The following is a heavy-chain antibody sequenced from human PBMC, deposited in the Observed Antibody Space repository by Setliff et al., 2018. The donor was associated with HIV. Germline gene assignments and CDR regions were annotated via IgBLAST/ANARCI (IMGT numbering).Heavy chain of an antibody. CDR3: ARCRLNGGFNL. Sequence: SETLSLTCAVYGGSFSGHQWSWIRQPPGKGLEWIGEINHSEDTNYNSFLKSRVTISLDMSKNRFSLKLSSVTAADTAVYYCARCRLNGGFNLWGQGTLVTV. CDR2: INHSEDT. D-gene: IGHD7-27*01. CDR1: GGSFSGHQ. V-gene: IGHV4-34*01. J-gene: IGHJ5*02.